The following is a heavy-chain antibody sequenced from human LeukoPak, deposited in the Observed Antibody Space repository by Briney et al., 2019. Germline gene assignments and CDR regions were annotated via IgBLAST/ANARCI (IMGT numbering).Heavy chain of an antibody. CDR2: ISHDGSNK. J-gene: IGHJ1*01. D-gene: IGHD6-13*01. Sequence: EAGGSLRLSCAASGFTFSNYAVHWVRQAPGKGLEWVAVISHDGSNKYYADSVKGRFTISRDNSMNTLFLQMNSLRAEDTAMYYCAASPKYSSSGYEYFEHWGQGALVTVSS. CDR1: GFTFSNYA. V-gene: IGHV3-30*01. CDR3: AASPKYSSSGYEYFEH.